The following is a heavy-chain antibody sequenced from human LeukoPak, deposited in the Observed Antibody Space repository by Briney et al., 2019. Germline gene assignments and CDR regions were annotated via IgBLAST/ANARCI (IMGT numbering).Heavy chain of an antibody. CDR3: ARGVTYYYDSSGYLY. J-gene: IGHJ4*02. D-gene: IGHD3-22*01. Sequence: PSQTLSLTCTVSGDSISSGSDYWSWIRQPAGKGLEWIGRIHTSGRTNYNPSLKSRVTISAETSKNQFSLKLSSVTAADTAVYYCARGVTYYYDSSGYLYWGQGTLVTVSS. CDR2: IHTSGRT. V-gene: IGHV4-61*02. CDR1: GDSISSGSDY.